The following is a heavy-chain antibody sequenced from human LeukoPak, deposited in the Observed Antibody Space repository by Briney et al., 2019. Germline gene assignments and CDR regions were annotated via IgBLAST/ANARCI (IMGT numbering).Heavy chain of an antibody. V-gene: IGHV1-46*01. J-gene: IGHJ3*02. CDR2: INPSGGSR. CDR1: GYTFTSYY. D-gene: IGHD6-19*01. Sequence: GASVKVSCKASGYTFTSYYMHWVRQAPGQGLEWMGIINPSGGSRSYAQKFQGRVTMTRDTSTSTVYMELSSLRSEDTAVYYCARGRGSGWPEDAFDIWGQGTTVTVSS. CDR3: ARGRGSGWPEDAFDI.